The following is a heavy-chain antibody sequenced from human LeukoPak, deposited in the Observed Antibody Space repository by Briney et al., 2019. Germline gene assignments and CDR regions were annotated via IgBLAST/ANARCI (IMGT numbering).Heavy chain of an antibody. CDR3: ARGGYYDGSGFSPRHNWFDP. Sequence: SETLSLTCTVPGGSINNYYWTWIRQPPGKGLEWIGHIYYSGSTDYNPPLKSRVTLSVDTSKNQFSLKLSSVTAADTAVYYCARGGYYDGSGFSPRHNWFDPWGQGTLVTVSS. J-gene: IGHJ5*02. D-gene: IGHD3-22*01. CDR2: IYYSGST. V-gene: IGHV4-59*01. CDR1: GGSINNYY.